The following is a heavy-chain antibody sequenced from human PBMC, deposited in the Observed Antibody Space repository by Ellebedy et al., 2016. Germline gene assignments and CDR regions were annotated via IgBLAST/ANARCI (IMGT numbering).Heavy chain of an antibody. D-gene: IGHD5-24*01. CDR2: IYYSGST. CDR3: ARRGLLHGYKPGFDY. Sequence: SETLSLTXTVSGGSISSYYWSWIRQPPGKGLEWIGYIYYSGSTYYNPSLKSRVTISVDTSKNQFSLKLNSVTAADTAVYYCARRGLLHGYKPGFDYWGQGTLVTVSS. CDR1: GGSISSYY. V-gene: IGHV4-59*08. J-gene: IGHJ4*02.